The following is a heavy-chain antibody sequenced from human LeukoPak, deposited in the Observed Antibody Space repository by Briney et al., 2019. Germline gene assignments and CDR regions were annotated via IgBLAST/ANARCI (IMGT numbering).Heavy chain of an antibody. CDR3: ARARDSNIWYPFDY. CDR1: GGSISSNY. Sequence: SETLSLTCAVSGGSISSNYWSWIRQSPGKGLEWIGYIYYSGSTHYNPSLRSRVTISVDTSKSQFSLKLTSVTAADTAVYYCARARDSNIWYPFDYWGQGTLVTVSP. D-gene: IGHD6-13*01. J-gene: IGHJ4*02. CDR2: IYYSGST. V-gene: IGHV4-59*01.